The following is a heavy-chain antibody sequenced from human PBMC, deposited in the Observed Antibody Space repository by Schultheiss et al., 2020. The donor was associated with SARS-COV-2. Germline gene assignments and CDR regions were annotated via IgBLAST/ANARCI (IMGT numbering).Heavy chain of an antibody. Sequence: GGSLRLSCAASGFTFDDYGMSWVRQAPGKGLEWVSGINWNGGSTGYADSVKGRFTISRDNSENTVYLQMNSLRAEDTAVYYCAGGLSRGYSYGYFAYWGQGTLVTVSS. CDR2: INWNGGST. J-gene: IGHJ4*02. V-gene: IGHV3-20*04. CDR1: GFTFDDYG. CDR3: AGGLSRGYSYGYFAY. D-gene: IGHD5-18*01.